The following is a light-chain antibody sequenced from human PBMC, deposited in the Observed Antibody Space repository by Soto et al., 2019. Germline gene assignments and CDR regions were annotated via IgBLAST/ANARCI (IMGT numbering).Light chain of an antibody. Sequence: ESVLTQAPGTLSLSPGEGDTLSCRASQSVSTNFFAWYQQKPGQAPRLLIYGASTRATGIPDRFSGSGSGTDFTLTISRLEPEDFAVYYCQQYGGTSWTFGQGTKV. CDR1: QSVSTNF. CDR2: GAS. J-gene: IGKJ1*01. V-gene: IGKV3-20*01. CDR3: QQYGGTSWT.